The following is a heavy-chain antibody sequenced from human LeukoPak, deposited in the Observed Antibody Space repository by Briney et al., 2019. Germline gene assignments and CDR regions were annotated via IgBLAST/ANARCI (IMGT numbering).Heavy chain of an antibody. CDR3: ARRLGYCSSTSRYHWFDP. Sequence: GESLKISCKGSGYSFTSYWIGWVRQMPGKGLEWMGIIYPGDSDTRYSPSFQGQVTISADKSISTAYLQWSSLKASDTAMYYCARRLGYCSSTSRYHWFDPWGQGTLVTVSS. D-gene: IGHD2-2*01. CDR2: IYPGDSDT. J-gene: IGHJ5*02. V-gene: IGHV5-51*01. CDR1: GYSFTSYW.